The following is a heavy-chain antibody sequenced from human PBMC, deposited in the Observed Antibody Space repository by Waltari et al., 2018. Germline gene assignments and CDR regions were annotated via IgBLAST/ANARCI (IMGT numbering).Heavy chain of an antibody. CDR3: ARLALGYCTSPRCRQNES. J-gene: IGHJ5*02. D-gene: IGHD2-2*01. CDR1: DYSIGSGYY. Sequence: QVQLQESGPALVRPSETLSLTCVVSDYSIGSGYYWGWIRQAPGKGLEWVANIYHEGNTYYNPPLKTRVAISMDTSENQFSLQLRSVTATDTAMYYCARLALGYCTSPRCRQNESWGQGILVTVSS. CDR2: IYHEGNT. V-gene: IGHV4-38-2*01.